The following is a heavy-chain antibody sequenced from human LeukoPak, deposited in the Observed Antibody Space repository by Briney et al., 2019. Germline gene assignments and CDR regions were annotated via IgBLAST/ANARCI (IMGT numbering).Heavy chain of an antibody. V-gene: IGHV3-33*08. CDR2: IWYDGSNK. D-gene: IGHD4-17*01. CDR3: ARDSYGDYGEVGDY. CDR1: GFTFSSYA. Sequence: GGSLRLSCAASGFTFSSYAMHWVRQAPGKGLEWVAVIWYDGSNKYYADSVKGRFTISRDNAKNSLYLQMNSLRAEDTALYYCARDSYGDYGEVGDYWGQGTLVTVSS. J-gene: IGHJ4*02.